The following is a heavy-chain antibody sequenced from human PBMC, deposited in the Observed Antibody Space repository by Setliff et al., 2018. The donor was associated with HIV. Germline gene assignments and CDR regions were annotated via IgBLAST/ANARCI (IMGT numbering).Heavy chain of an antibody. D-gene: IGHD6-13*01. Sequence: PGESLKISCKGSGYSFTSYWIGWVRQMPGKGLEWMGIISPDDSDSRYSPSFQGQVTLSADKSISTAYLQWSSLKASDTAMYYCARHLIPGDPRYSSSWYYWGQGTLVTVSS. J-gene: IGHJ4*02. CDR2: ISPDDSDS. CDR3: ARHLIPGDPRYSSSWYY. CDR1: GYSFTSYW. V-gene: IGHV5-51*01.